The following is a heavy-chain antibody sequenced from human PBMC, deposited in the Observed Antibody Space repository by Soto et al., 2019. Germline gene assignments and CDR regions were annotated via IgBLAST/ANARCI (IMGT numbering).Heavy chain of an antibody. V-gene: IGHV1-18*04. CDR1: GYTFTSYG. CDR3: ARVPYSSSWPLRFRSEYYFDY. J-gene: IGHJ4*02. Sequence: QVQLVQSGAEVKKPGASVKVSCKASGYTFTSYGISWVRQAPGQGLEWMGWISAYNGNTNYAQKLQGRVTMTTDTSTSTAYMELRSLRSDDTAVYYCARVPYSSSWPLRFRSEYYFDYWGQGTLVTVSS. CDR2: ISAYNGNT. D-gene: IGHD6-13*01.